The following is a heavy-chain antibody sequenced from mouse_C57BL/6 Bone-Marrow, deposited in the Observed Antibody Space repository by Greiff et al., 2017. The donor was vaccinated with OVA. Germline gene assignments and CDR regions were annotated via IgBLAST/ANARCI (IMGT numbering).Heavy chain of an antibody. CDR3: ARLRGYYDYYFDY. V-gene: IGHV1-18*01. Sequence: VQLQQSGPELVKPGASVKIPCKASGYTFTDYNMDWVKQSHGKSLEWIGDINPNNGGTIYNQKFKGKATSTVDKSSSTAYMELRSLTSEDTAVYYCARLRGYYDYYFDYWGQGTTLTVSS. J-gene: IGHJ2*01. D-gene: IGHD2-4*01. CDR1: GYTFTDYN. CDR2: INPNNGGT.